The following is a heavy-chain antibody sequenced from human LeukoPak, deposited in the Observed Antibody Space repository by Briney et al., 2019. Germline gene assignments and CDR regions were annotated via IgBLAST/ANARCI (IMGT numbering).Heavy chain of an antibody. CDR1: GITFSSYA. CDR2: ISYSGLTT. CDR3: ARESPEWRYFDY. V-gene: IGHV3-23*01. Sequence: GGSLRLSCAASGITFSSYAMNWVRQAPGKGLEWVSVISYSGLTTYYADSVKGRFTISRDNAKNSLYLQMNSLRAEDTAVYYCARESPEWRYFDYWGQGTLVTVSS. J-gene: IGHJ4*02. D-gene: IGHD2-8*01.